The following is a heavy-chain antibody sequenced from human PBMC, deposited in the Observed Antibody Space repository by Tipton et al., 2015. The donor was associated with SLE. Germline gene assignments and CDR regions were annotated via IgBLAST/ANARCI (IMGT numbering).Heavy chain of an antibody. CDR2: IYNSGSN. J-gene: IGHJ3*02. D-gene: IGHD5-24*01. V-gene: IGHV4-30-4*08. Sequence: TLSLTCSVSGGSVRIGDYWWTWIRQHPGKGLEWIGCIYNSGSNYYNPSLKSRLTISVDTSKNEFSLRMTSVTAGDTAVYYCARGYNHHDAFDIWGQGTMVTVSS. CDR3: ARGYNHHDAFDI. CDR1: GGSVRIGDYW.